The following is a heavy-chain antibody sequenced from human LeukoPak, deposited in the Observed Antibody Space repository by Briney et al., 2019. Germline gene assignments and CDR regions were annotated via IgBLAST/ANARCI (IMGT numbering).Heavy chain of an antibody. J-gene: IGHJ5*02. CDR1: GDGFDNYW. Sequence: MRGESLKISCRVSGDGFDNYWIGWAGRMSGEGLQWVAIIHPSSSATHYSPSFQGRFSISADKPITPAYRQWNGRSTSDTAIYFWARRAHLAQLGPDWFDPWGQGTLVTVSS. V-gene: IGHV5-51*01. CDR3: ARRAHLAQLGPDWFDP. D-gene: IGHD3-10*01. CDR2: IHPSSSAT.